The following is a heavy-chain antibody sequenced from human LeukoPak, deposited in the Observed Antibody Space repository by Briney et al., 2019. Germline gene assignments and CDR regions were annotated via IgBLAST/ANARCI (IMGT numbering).Heavy chain of an antibody. CDR2: IYYSGST. D-gene: IGHD3-16*02. V-gene: IGHV4-59*01. CDR1: GGSISSYY. Sequence: SETLSLTCTVSGGSISSYYWSWIRQPPGKGLEWIGYIYYSGSTNYNPSLKSRVTISVDTSKNQFSLKLSSVTAADTAVYYCARDRAYDYVWGSYRPDDAFDIWGQGTMVTVSS. CDR3: ARDRAYDYVWGSYRPDDAFDI. J-gene: IGHJ3*02.